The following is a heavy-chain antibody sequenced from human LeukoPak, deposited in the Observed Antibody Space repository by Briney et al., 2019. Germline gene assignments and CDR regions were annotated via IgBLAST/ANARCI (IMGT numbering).Heavy chain of an antibody. CDR3: AREGFYFFDF. Sequence: PGGSLRLSCAASGFTFSNYWMSWVRQVPGKGLEWVANIKQDGSEKTYADSVRGRFTIFRDNAKDSVYLQMNSLRAEDSAIYYCAREGFYFFDFWGQGTLVTVSS. V-gene: IGHV3-7*01. CDR1: GFTFSNYW. CDR2: IKQDGSEK. J-gene: IGHJ4*01.